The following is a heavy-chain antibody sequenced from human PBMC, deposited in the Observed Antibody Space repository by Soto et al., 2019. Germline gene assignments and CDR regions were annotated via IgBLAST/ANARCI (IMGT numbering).Heavy chain of an antibody. CDR2: ISTYNGNT. CDR1: GYTFTSYG. J-gene: IGHJ4*02. D-gene: IGHD3-10*01. Sequence: GASVKVSCKASGYTFTSYGISCVRQAPGQGLEWMGWISTYNGNTKYAQKLQGRVTMTTDTSTSTAYMELRSLRSDDTAVFYCAREMVRGVGSDYWGQGTLVTVSS. CDR3: AREMVRGVGSDY. V-gene: IGHV1-18*01.